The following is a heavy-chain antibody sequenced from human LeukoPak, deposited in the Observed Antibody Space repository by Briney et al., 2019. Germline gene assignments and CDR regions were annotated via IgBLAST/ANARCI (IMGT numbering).Heavy chain of an antibody. CDR1: GGSISSCNW. V-gene: IGHV4-4*02. Sequence: SGTLSLTCAVSGGSISSCNWWSWVRQPPGKGLEWLGEIYPSWSTNYNPSLKSRVTTSVDKSKNQFSLKLSSVTAADTAVYYCARGGTAMVYYYYGMDVWGKGTTVTVSS. CDR3: ARGGTAMVYYYYGMDV. CDR2: IYPSWST. D-gene: IGHD5-18*01. J-gene: IGHJ6*04.